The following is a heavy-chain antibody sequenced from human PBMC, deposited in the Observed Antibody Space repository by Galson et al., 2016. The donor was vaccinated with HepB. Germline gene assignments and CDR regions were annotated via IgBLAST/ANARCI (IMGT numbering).Heavy chain of an antibody. CDR2: ISDGGSDG. D-gene: IGHD6-13*01. V-gene: IGHV3-30*04. J-gene: IGHJ6*02. CDR1: GFSVTSYA. Sequence: SLRLSCAASGFSVTSYALHWVRQAPGKGLEWVALISDGGSDGHYADSVKGRLTISRDSSKNTVYLQLNRLTAEDTAVYFCARDQGQQLPSLLYTYGLDVWGQGTTVSVSS. CDR3: ARDQGQQLPSLLYTYGLDV.